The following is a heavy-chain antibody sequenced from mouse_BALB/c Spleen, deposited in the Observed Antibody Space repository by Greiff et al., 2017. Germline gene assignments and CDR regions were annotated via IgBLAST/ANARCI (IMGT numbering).Heavy chain of an antibody. CDR2: ISSGGSYT. V-gene: IGHV5-9-4*01. Sequence: EVMLVESGGGLVKPGGSLKLSCAASGFTFSSYAMSWVRQSPEKRLEWVAEISSGGSYTYYPDTVTGRFTISRDNAKNTLYLEMSSLRAEDTAMYYCARGSGRGGGYAMDYWGQGTSVTVSS. D-gene: IGHD3-2*02. CDR3: ARGSGRGGGYAMDY. CDR1: GFTFSSYA. J-gene: IGHJ4*01.